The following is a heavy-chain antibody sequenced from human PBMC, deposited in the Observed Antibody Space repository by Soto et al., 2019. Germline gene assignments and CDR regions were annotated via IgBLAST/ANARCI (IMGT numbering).Heavy chain of an antibody. CDR3: ARDSGYGGNGEGFDY. CDR1: GYTFTSYY. CDR2: INPSGGST. J-gene: IGHJ4*02. D-gene: IGHD4-17*01. Sequence: QVQLVQSGAEVKKPGASVKVSCKASGYTFTSYYMHWVRQAPGQGLEWMGIINPSGGSTSYAQKFQGRVTMTRDTSTSTVYMELSSLRSEDTAVHYCARDSGYGGNGEGFDYWGQGTLVTVSS. V-gene: IGHV1-46*01.